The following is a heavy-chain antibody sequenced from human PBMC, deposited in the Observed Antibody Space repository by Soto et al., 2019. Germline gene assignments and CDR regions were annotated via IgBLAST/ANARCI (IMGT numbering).Heavy chain of an antibody. J-gene: IGHJ6*02. CDR2: IDWDDDK. CDR3: ARIGRYYGSGSYYRVPYYYGMDV. D-gene: IGHD3-10*01. Sequence: VSGPTLVNPTQTLTLTCTFSGFSLSTSGMCVSWIRQPPGKALEWLALIDWDDDKYYSTSLKTRLTISKDTSKNQVVLTMTNMDPVDTATYYCARIGRYYGSGSYYRVPYYYGMDVWGQGT. CDR1: GFSLSTSGMC. V-gene: IGHV2-70*01.